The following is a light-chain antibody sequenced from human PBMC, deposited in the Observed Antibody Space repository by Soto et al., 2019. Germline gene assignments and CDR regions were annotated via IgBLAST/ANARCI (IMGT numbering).Light chain of an antibody. V-gene: IGKV4-1*01. CDR2: WAS. CDR1: QSVLYSSNNKNY. J-gene: IGKJ2*01. Sequence: DIVMTQSPDSLAVSLGERATINCKSSQSVLYSSNNKNYLAWYQQRPGQPPKLLIYWASTRESGVPDRFSCRGSGTDFTLTITSLQAEDVAVYYCQQYESTPPTFGQGTKLEI. CDR3: QQYESTPPT.